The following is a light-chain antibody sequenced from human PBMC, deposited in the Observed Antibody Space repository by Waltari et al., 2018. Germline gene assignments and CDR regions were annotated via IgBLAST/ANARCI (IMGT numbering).Light chain of an antibody. Sequence: DIQMTQSPSSVSASVGDRVTVTWRASQDISSRLAWYQQQPGKAPRLLIYDTSTLQSGVPSRFSGSGSGTDFTLTISSLQPEDSATYSCQQGGSFPFTFGPGTKVNI. CDR3: QQGGSFPFT. J-gene: IGKJ3*01. CDR1: QDISSR. V-gene: IGKV1-12*01. CDR2: DTS.